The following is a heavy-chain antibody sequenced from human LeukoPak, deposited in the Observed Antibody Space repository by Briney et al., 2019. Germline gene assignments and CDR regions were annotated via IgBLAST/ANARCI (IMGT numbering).Heavy chain of an antibody. Sequence: KPSETLSLTCAVYGGSFSGYYWSWIRQPPGKGLEWIGEINHSGSTNYNPSLKSRVTISVDTSKNQFSLKLSSVTAADTAVYYCARDRPITREKAAAGTEDWFDPWGQGTLVTVSS. J-gene: IGHJ5*02. CDR3: ARDRPITREKAAAGTEDWFDP. V-gene: IGHV4-34*01. CDR2: INHSGST. D-gene: IGHD6-13*01. CDR1: GGSFSGYY.